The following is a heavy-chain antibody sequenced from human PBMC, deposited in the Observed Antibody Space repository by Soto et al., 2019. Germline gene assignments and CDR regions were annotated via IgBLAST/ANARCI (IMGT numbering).Heavy chain of an antibody. CDR1: GLTLTDAW. J-gene: IGHJ4*02. V-gene: IGHV3-15*07. CDR3: AYYGDSRAGHFDS. Sequence: EVQLVESGGGLVKPGESLRLSCTASGLTLTDAWMKWVRQAPGKGLEWVGRLKSKTNGGTADYAATVRGRFTILRDDSKNMLYLQMNSLKTEDTAVYYCAYYGDSRAGHFDSGGQGTVVTVSS. D-gene: IGHD3-22*01. CDR2: LKSKTNGGTA.